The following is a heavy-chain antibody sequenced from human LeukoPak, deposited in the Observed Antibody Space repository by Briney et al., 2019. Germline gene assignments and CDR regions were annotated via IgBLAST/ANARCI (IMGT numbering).Heavy chain of an antibody. CDR1: GFNFSGDS. V-gene: IGHV3-21*01. J-gene: IGHJ4*02. D-gene: IGHD1-20*01. CDR2: ISSSSSFI. Sequence: GGSLRLSCAASGFNFSGDSMNWVRQAPGKGLEWVSSISSSSSFIYYADSVKGRFTISRDNAKNSLFLQMNSLRAEDTAVYYCARVAFRSSSYISGIDYWGQGTLVTVSS. CDR3: ARVAFRSSSYISGIDY.